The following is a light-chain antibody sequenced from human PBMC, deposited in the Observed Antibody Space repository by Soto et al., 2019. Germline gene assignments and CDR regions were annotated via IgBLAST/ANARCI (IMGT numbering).Light chain of an antibody. Sequence: EIVLTQSPGTLSLSPGERATLSCRASQSVSSSYLARYQQKPGQAPRLLIYGAISRATGIPDRFSGSGSGTDFTLTISRLEPEDLAVYYCQQYGSSPRTFGQGTNLEI. CDR2: GAI. CDR1: QSVSSSY. J-gene: IGKJ2*01. V-gene: IGKV3-20*01. CDR3: QQYGSSPRT.